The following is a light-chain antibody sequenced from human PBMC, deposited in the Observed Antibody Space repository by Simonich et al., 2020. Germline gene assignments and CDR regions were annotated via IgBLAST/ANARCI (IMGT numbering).Light chain of an antibody. V-gene: IGKV2-28*01. CDR1: QSLLHSNGYNY. CDR2: LGY. Sequence: DIVMTQSPLSLPVTPGEPASISCRSSQSLLHSNGYNYLDWYLQKPGQSPQLLFYLGYNRASGVPDRFSGSGSGTDFTLKISRVEAEDVGVYYCMQGTHWPWTFGQGTKVEIK. CDR3: MQGTHWPWT. J-gene: IGKJ1*01.